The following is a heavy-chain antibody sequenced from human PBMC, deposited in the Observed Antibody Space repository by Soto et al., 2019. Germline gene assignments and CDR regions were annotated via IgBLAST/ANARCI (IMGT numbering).Heavy chain of an antibody. CDR2: TYYRSKWYN. Sequence: QSQTLSLTCAISGDSVSSNSAAWNWIRQSPSRGLEWLGRTYYRSKWYNDYAVSVKSRITINPDTSKNQFSLQLNSVTPEDTAVYYCARAQTGYSSGWQIGEGAFDIWGQGTMVTVSS. D-gene: IGHD6-19*01. CDR1: GDSVSSNSAA. CDR3: ARAQTGYSSGWQIGEGAFDI. J-gene: IGHJ3*02. V-gene: IGHV6-1*01.